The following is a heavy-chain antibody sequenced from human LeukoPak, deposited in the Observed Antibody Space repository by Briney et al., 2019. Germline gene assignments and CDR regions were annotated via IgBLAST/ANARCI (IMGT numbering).Heavy chain of an antibody. CDR2: ISYYGINK. V-gene: IGHV3-30-3*01. J-gene: IGHJ4*02. CDR3: TRDYGDYVFDY. D-gene: IGHD4-17*01. CDR1: GITFSSFA. Sequence: AGGSLRLSCAASGITFSSFAMHWVRQAPGKGLEWLAVISYYGINKYYADSVKGRFTISRDNSKNTLYLQMNSLRAEDTAVYYCTRDYGDYVFDYWGQGTLVTVSS.